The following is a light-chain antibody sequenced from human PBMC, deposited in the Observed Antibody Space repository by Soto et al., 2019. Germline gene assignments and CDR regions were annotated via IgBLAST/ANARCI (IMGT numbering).Light chain of an antibody. CDR1: SSDVGGYNY. CDR3: LLYFGGASLYV. J-gene: IGLJ1*01. Sequence: QSVLTQPASVSGSPGQSITISCTGTSSDVGGYNYVSWYQQHPGKAPKLMIYEVSNRPSGVSNRFSGSKSGNTASLTISGLQAEDEADYYCLLYFGGASLYVFGNGTKLTVL. CDR2: EVS. V-gene: IGLV2-14*01.